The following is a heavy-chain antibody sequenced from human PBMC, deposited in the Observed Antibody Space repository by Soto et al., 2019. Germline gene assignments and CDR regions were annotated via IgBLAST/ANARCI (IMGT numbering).Heavy chain of an antibody. CDR3: ARHKPNSSGWYYYGMDV. D-gene: IGHD6-19*01. CDR1: GASISSSGYY. V-gene: IGHV4-39*01. CDR2: IYYSGST. Sequence: SETLSLTCTVSGASISSSGYYWGWIRQPPGKGLEWIGSIYYSGSTYYNPSLESRVTISVDTSKNQFSLKLSSVTAADTAVYYCARHKPNSSGWYYYGMDVWGQGTTVTVSS. J-gene: IGHJ6*02.